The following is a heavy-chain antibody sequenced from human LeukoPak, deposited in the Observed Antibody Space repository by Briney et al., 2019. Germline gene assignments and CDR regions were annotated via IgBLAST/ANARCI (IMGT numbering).Heavy chain of an antibody. CDR3: ARRSSSWSASFDY. D-gene: IGHD6-13*01. V-gene: IGHV4-59*08. Sequence: SETLSLTCAVSGGSINSYYWYWIRQPPGKGLEWIGYINYSGRTNYNPSLKSRVSISVDTSKNQFSLKLSSMTAADTAVYYCARRSSSWSASFDYWGQGTLVTVSS. CDR2: INYSGRT. J-gene: IGHJ4*02. CDR1: GGSINSYY.